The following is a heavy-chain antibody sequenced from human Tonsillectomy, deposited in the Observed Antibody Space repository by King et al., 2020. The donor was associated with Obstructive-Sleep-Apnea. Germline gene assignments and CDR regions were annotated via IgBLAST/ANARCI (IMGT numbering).Heavy chain of an antibody. CDR3: ARPVGSYGSGSF. J-gene: IGHJ6*02. Sequence: VQLVESGGGLVKPGGSLRLSCAASGFTFSSYSMNWVRQAPGKGLEWFSSISSSISYIYYADSVKGRFTTSRDNAKNSLYLQMNSLRAEDTAVYYCARPVGSYGSGSFWGQGTTVTVSS. CDR2: ISSSISYI. V-gene: IGHV3-21*01. CDR1: GFTFSSYS. D-gene: IGHD3-10*01.